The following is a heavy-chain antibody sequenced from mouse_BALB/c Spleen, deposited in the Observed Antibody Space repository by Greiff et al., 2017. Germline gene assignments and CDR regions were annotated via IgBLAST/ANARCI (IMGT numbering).Heavy chain of an antibody. J-gene: IGHJ4*01. CDR3: TRGDYYAMDD. CDR1: GFNIKDTY. V-gene: IGHV14-3*02. Sequence: VQLQQSGAELVKPGASVKLSCTASGFNIKDTYMHWVKQRPEQGLEWIGRIDPANGNTKYDPKFQGKATITADTSSNTAYLQLSSLTSEDTAVYYCTRGDYYAMDDWGQGTSVTVSS. CDR2: IDPANGNT.